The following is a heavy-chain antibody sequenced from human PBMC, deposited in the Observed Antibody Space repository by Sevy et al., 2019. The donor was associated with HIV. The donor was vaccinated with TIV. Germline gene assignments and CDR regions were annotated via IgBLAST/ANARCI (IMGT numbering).Heavy chain of an antibody. V-gene: IGHV3-48*03. J-gene: IGHJ5*02. Sequence: GGSLRLSCAASGFTFSYYEMNWVRQAPGRGLEWVSYISSSGSTIYYADSVKGRFTISRDNAKNSLYLQMNSLRAEDTAVYYCVREKGDQWLSVDWFDPWGQGTLVTVSS. CDR2: ISSSGSTI. CDR3: VREKGDQWLSVDWFDP. CDR1: GFTFSYYE. D-gene: IGHD6-19*01.